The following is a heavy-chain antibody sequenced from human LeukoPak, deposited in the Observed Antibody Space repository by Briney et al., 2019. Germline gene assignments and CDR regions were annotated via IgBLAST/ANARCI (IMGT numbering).Heavy chain of an antibody. D-gene: IGHD2-2*02. J-gene: IGHJ4*02. CDR3: ARDGYCSSTSCYTFDY. V-gene: IGHV1-69*05. Sequence: SVKVSCKASGGTFSSYAISWVRQAPGQGLEWMGGIIPIFGTANYAQKFQGRVTITTDESTSTAYMELSSLRSEDTAVYYCARDGYCSSTSCYTFDYWGQGTLVTVSS. CDR2: IIPIFGTA. CDR1: GGTFSSYA.